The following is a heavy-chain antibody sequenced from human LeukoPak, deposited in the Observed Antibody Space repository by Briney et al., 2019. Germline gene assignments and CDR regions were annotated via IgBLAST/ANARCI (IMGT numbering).Heavy chain of an antibody. CDR1: GYTFTGYY. D-gene: IGHD6-13*01. CDR2: INPNSGGT. CDR3: ARSYSSSWYDMSAFDI. V-gene: IGHV1-2*02. J-gene: IGHJ3*02. Sequence: ASVTVSFMASGYTFTGYYIHWVRQAPGQGGEWMGWINPNSGGTNYAQKFQGRVTITRDTSISTAYMELSRLGSDDTAVYYCARSYSSSWYDMSAFDIWGQGTMVTVSS.